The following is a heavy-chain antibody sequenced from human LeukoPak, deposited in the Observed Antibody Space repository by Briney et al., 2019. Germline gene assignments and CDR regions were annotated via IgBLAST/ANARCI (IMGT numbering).Heavy chain of an antibody. CDR3: AREDRDFWSGYNAEYFDY. V-gene: IGHV3-21*01. Sequence: GGSLRLSCAASGFTFSSYSMNWVRQAPGNGLEWVSSISSSSSYIYYVDSVKGRFTISRDNAKNSLYLQMNSLRAEDTAVYYCAREDRDFWSGYNAEYFDYWGQGTLVTVSS. CDR1: GFTFSSYS. CDR2: ISSSSSYI. J-gene: IGHJ4*02. D-gene: IGHD3-3*01.